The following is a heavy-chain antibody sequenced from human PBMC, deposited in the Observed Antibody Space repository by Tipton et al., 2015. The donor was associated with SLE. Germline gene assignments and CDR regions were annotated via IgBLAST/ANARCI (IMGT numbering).Heavy chain of an antibody. V-gene: IGHV5-51*01. CDR3: ARQDLDTAMVSFDY. D-gene: IGHD5-18*01. CDR1: GYSFATYW. J-gene: IGHJ4*02. Sequence: VQLVQSGAEVKKPGESLKISCQGSGYSFATYWIGWVRQMPGKGLEWIGIIYLSDSDTRYSPSFQGQVTISADKSINTAYLQWSSLKASDTAMYYCARQDLDTAMVSFDYWGQGTLVTVSS. CDR2: IYLSDSDT.